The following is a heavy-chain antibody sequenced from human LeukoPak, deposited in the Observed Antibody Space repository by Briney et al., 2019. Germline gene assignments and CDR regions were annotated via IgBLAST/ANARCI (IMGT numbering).Heavy chain of an antibody. D-gene: IGHD6-6*01. Sequence: GGSLRLSCAASGFTYSSYSMNWVRQAPGKGLEWDSSISSSSSYIYYADSLKGRFTISRDNAKNSLYLQMNSLRAEDTAVYYCARCRVTHSSSSELDYWGQGTLVTVSS. CDR1: GFTYSSYS. CDR3: ARCRVTHSSSSELDY. CDR2: ISSSSSYI. J-gene: IGHJ4*02. V-gene: IGHV3-21*01.